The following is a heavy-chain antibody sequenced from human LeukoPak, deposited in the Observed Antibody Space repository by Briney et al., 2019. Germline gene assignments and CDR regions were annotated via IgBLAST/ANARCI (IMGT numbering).Heavy chain of an antibody. V-gene: IGHV3-30*02. CDR2: IRDDGSIK. CDR3: AKGGITIFFDY. J-gene: IGHJ4*02. Sequence: GGSLRLSCAASGFTFSNYGMHWVRQAPGKGLEWVAFIRDDGSIKYYADSVRGRFTISRDNSKNTVYLQMNSLRAEDTAVYYCAKGGITIFFDYWGQGTLVTVSS. CDR1: GFTFSNYG. D-gene: IGHD3-9*01.